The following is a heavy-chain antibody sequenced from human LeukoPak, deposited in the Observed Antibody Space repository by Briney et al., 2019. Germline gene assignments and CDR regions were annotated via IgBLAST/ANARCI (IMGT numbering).Heavy chain of an antibody. V-gene: IGHV1-69*05. Sequence: SVKVSCKASGGTFSSYAISWVRQAPGQGLEWMGGIIPIFGTANYAQKFQGRVTMTRDMSTSTVYMELSSLRSEDTAVYYCARVGYYDSRDFGAFDIWGQGTMVTVSS. CDR1: GGTFSSYA. CDR3: ARVGYYDSRDFGAFDI. D-gene: IGHD3-22*01. CDR2: IIPIFGTA. J-gene: IGHJ3*02.